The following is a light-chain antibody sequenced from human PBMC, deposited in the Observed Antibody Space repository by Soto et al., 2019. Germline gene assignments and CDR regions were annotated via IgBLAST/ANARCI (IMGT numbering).Light chain of an antibody. CDR2: DAS. V-gene: IGKV1-5*01. CDR3: QQYNNFWT. Sequence: DMQMTQYPSTLSASVGDRVTITWRASKNINTFVAWYQQTPGKAPKLLIYDASSLESGVPSSVSGSGSGTEFPLTISSMKPDDFATYYCQQYNNFWTFGPGTKVDIK. CDR1: KNINTF. J-gene: IGKJ3*01.